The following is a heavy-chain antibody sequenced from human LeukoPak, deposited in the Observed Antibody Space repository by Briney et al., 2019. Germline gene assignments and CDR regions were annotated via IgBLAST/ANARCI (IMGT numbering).Heavy chain of an antibody. V-gene: IGHV4-4*02. J-gene: IGHJ4*02. CDR2: IYHSGST. CDR3: ARASGSYWAPYYFDY. CDR1: GGSISSSNW. Sequence: SGTLSLTCAVSGGSISSSNWWSWVRQPPGKGLEWIGEIYHSGSTNYNPSLKSRVTISVDKSKNQFSLKLSSVTAADTAVYYCARASGSYWAPYYFDYWGQGTLVTVSS. D-gene: IGHD1-26*01.